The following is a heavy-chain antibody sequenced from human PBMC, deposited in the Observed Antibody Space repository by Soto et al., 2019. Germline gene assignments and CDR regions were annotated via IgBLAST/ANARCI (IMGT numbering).Heavy chain of an antibody. J-gene: IGHJ5*02. CDR1: GFNFSDYY. D-gene: IGHD3-9*01. CDR3: ARDHYDILTGSGWFDP. CDR2: ISSSSTYT. V-gene: IGHV3-11*06. Sequence: QMQVVESGGGLVKPGGSLRLSCAASGFNFSDYYMSWLRQAPGKGPEWLSDISSSSTYTNYADAVQGRFTISSDNAKNSLYLQMIDLRAGDTAVYYCARDHYDILTGSGWFDPWGQGTLVTVSS.